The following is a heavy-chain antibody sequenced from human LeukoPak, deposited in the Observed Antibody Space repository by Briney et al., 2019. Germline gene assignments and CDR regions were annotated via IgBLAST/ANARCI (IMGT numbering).Heavy chain of an antibody. V-gene: IGHV3-43*01. Sequence: TGGSLRPSCATSGFNFDRYTIHWVRQAPGKGLEWVSLAGWAGGTTFYSDSVRGRFTISRDSGRKSVYLQMNSLTTDDTAFYFCAKELDTMFFDYWGQGTLVTVSS. CDR3: AKELDTMFFDY. D-gene: IGHD3-10*02. CDR2: AGWAGGTT. CDR1: GFNFDRYT. J-gene: IGHJ4*02.